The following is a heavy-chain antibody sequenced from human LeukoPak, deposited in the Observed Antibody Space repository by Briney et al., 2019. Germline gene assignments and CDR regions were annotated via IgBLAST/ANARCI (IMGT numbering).Heavy chain of an antibody. CDR2: ISSTSSTV. D-gene: IGHD3-10*01. V-gene: IGHV3-48*01. CDR3: AKEPYGSGSYYFDY. CDR1: GFTFSSYS. Sequence: PGGSLRLSCAVSGFTFSSYSMTWVRQAPGKGLEWVSYISSTSSTVYYADSVKGRFTISRDNSKNTLYLQMNSLRAEDTAVYYCAKEPYGSGSYYFDYWGQGTLVTVSS. J-gene: IGHJ4*02.